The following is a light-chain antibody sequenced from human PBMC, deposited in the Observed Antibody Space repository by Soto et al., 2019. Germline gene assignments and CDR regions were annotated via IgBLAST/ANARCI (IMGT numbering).Light chain of an antibody. CDR1: SSDVGSYNL. V-gene: IGLV2-23*02. Sequence: SALTQPAYVSGYPGQSSTISCTGTSSDVGSYNLVSWYQQHPGKAPKLMIYEVSKRPSGVSNRFSGSKSGNTASLTISGLQAEDEADYYCCSSAGSSTFPYVFGTGTKVTVL. CDR2: EVS. J-gene: IGLJ1*01. CDR3: CSSAGSSTFPYV.